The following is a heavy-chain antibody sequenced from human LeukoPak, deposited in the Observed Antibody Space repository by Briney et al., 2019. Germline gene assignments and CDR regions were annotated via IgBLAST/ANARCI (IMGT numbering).Heavy chain of an antibody. CDR2: ISSSSSYI. D-gene: IGHD2-15*01. V-gene: IGHV3-21*01. Sequence: GGSLRLSCAASGFTFSSYSMNWVRQAPGKGLEWVSSISSSSSYIYYADSVKGRFTISRDNAKNSLYLQMNSLRVEDTAVYYCARAGGYCSGGSCYRGYSWFDPWGQGTLVTVSS. CDR3: ARAGGYCSGGSCYRGYSWFDP. J-gene: IGHJ5*02. CDR1: GFTFSSYS.